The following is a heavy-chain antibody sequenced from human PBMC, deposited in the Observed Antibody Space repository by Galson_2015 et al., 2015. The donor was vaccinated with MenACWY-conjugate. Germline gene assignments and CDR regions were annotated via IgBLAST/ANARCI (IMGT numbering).Heavy chain of an antibody. CDR1: GYTFTSYY. CDR3: ARDFHFVGATGDY. V-gene: IGHV1-46*01. CDR2: INPSGGST. Sequence: QSGAEVKKPGESLKISCKGSGYTFTSYYMHWVRQAPGQGLEWMGIINPSGGSTSYAQKFQGRVTMTRDTSTSTVYMELSSLRSEDTAVYYCARDFHFVGATGDYWGQGTLVTVSS. D-gene: IGHD1-26*01. J-gene: IGHJ4*02.